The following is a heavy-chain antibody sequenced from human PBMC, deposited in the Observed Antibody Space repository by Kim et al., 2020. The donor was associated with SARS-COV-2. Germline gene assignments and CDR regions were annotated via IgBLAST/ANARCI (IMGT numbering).Heavy chain of an antibody. D-gene: IGHD6-13*01. Sequence: GESLKISCKGSGYIFTSYWIGWVRQMPGKGLEWMGIIYPGDSDTRYSPSFEGQVTFSADKSISTAYLQWSSLKASDTAIYYCTRHGDLATDPVDPWGQGTLVTIPS. CDR2: IYPGDSDT. CDR3: TRHGDLATDPVDP. CDR1: GYIFTSYW. V-gene: IGHV5-51*01. J-gene: IGHJ5*02.